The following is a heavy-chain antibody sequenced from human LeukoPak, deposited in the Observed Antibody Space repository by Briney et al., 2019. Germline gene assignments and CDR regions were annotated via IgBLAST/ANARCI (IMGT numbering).Heavy chain of an antibody. Sequence: GGSLRLSCVASGFTFSSHEMNWVRRAPGKGLEWVSYISSSGSTIYYADSVKGRFTISRDNAKNSLYLQVNSLRAEDTAVYYCARDKSMVGATNAFDIWGQGTVVTVSS. V-gene: IGHV3-48*03. J-gene: IGHJ3*02. CDR1: GFTFSSHE. CDR2: ISSSGSTI. CDR3: ARDKSMVGATNAFDI. D-gene: IGHD1-26*01.